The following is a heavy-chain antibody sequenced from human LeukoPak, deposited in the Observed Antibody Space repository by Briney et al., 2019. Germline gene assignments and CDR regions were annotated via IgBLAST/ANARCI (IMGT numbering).Heavy chain of an antibody. CDR1: GGSISSSNW. D-gene: IGHD3-3*01. CDR2: IYHSGST. CDR3: ASQRLSPTIFGTIYFDS. J-gene: IGHJ4*02. Sequence: PSGTLSLTCAVSGGSISSSNWWSWVRQRPGKGLEWIGEIYHSGSTNYNPSLKSRVTISVDKSKNQFSLKLSSVTAADTAVYFCASQRLSPTIFGTIYFDSWGQGTLVTVSS. V-gene: IGHV4-4*02.